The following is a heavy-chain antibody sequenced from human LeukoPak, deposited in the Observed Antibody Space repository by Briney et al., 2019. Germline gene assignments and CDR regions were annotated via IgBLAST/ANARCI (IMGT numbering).Heavy chain of an antibody. Sequence: PGGSLRLSCAASGFTFSSYAMSWVRQAPGKGLEWVSAISGSGGSTYYADSVKGRFTISRDNSKNTLYLQMNSLRAEDTAVYYCAKDAYYYASSDYIGAFDIWGQGTMVTVSS. V-gene: IGHV3-23*01. CDR3: AKDAYYYASSDYIGAFDI. CDR2: ISGSGGST. D-gene: IGHD3-22*01. J-gene: IGHJ3*02. CDR1: GFTFSSYA.